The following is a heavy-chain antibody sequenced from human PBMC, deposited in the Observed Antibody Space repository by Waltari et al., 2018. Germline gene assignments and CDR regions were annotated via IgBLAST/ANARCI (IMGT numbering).Heavy chain of an antibody. CDR3: ARGPLGYCSGGSCYPTPFDY. J-gene: IGHJ4*02. V-gene: IGHV4-59*01. CDR2: IYYSGST. Sequence: QVQLQESGPGLVKPSETLSLTCTVSGGSISSYYWSWIRQPPGKGLEWIGYIYYSGSTNYNPSLKSRVTISVDTSKNQFSLKLSSVTAADTAVYYCARGPLGYCSGGSCYPTPFDYWGQGTLVTVSS. CDR1: GGSISSYY. D-gene: IGHD2-15*01.